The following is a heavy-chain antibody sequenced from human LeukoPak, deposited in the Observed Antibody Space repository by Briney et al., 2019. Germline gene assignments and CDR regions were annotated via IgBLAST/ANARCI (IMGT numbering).Heavy chain of an antibody. CDR3: ARVVGPERYFDWLPRYYYYMDV. CDR2: IKQDGSEK. CDR1: GFTFSSYW. Sequence: GGSLRLSCAASGFTFSSYWMSWVRQAPGKGLEWVANIKQDGSEKYYVDSVKGRFTISRDNAKNSLYLQMNSLRAEDTAVYYCARVVGPERYFDWLPRYYYYMDVWGKGTTVTVS. J-gene: IGHJ6*03. V-gene: IGHV3-7*01. D-gene: IGHD3-9*01.